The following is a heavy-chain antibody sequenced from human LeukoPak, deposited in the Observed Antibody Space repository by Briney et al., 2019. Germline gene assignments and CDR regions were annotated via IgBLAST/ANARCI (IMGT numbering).Heavy chain of an antibody. J-gene: IGHJ4*02. CDR3: ASVPVESQTFRGVIHYFDY. CDR2: IYYSGST. D-gene: IGHD3-10*01. CDR1: GGSISSSSYY. V-gene: IGHV4-39*07. Sequence: SETVSLTCTVSGGSISSSSYYWGWIRQPPGKGLEWIGSIYYSGSTYYNPSLKSRVTISVDTSKNQFSLKLSSVTAADTAVYYCASVPVESQTFRGVIHYFDYWGQGTLVTVSS.